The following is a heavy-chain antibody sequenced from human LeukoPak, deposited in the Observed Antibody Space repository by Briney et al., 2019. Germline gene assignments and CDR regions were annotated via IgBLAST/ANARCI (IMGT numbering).Heavy chain of an antibody. Sequence: PSASVKVSCKASGYNFDKFGIAWVRQAPGQGLEWMRWINTHNGNTKYAQQYQGRVTMTTDTSTSTVYMELRSLRSDDTAVYFCARDTPQHLKRYDYWGQGTQVTVSS. CDR2: INTHNGNT. V-gene: IGHV1-18*01. CDR1: GYNFDKFG. CDR3: ARDTPQHLKRYDY. D-gene: IGHD6-13*01. J-gene: IGHJ4*02.